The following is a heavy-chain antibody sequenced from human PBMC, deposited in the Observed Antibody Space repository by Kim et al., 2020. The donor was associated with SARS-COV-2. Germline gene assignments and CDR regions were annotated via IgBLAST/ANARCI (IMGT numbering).Heavy chain of an antibody. J-gene: IGHJ4*02. CDR1: GGSISSSSYY. Sequence: SETLSLTCTVSGGSISSSSYYWGWIRQPPGKGLEWIGSIYYSGSIYYNPSLKSRVTISVDTSKNQFSLKLSSVTAADTAVYYCARQGFYMVRGVIAALWGQGTLVTVSS. D-gene: IGHD3-10*01. CDR2: IYYSGSI. V-gene: IGHV4-39*01. CDR3: ARQGFYMVRGVIAAL.